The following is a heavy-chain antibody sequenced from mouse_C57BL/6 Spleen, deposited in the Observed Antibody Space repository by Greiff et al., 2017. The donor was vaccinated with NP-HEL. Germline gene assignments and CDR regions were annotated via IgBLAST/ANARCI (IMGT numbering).Heavy chain of an antibody. CDR1: GFTFSSYG. J-gene: IGHJ4*01. D-gene: IGHD2-4*01. Sequence: DVMLVESGGDLVKPGGSLKLSCAASGFTFSSYGMSWVRQTPDKRLEWVATISSGGSYTYYPDSVKGRFTISRDNAKNTLYLQMSSLKSEDTAMYYCARQSDYGGEMDYWGQGTSVTVSS. V-gene: IGHV5-6*02. CDR3: ARQSDYGGEMDY. CDR2: ISSGGSYT.